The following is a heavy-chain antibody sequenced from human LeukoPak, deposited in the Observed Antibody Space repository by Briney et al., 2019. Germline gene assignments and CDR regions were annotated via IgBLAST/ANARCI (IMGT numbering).Heavy chain of an antibody. CDR1: GYTFTGHY. D-gene: IGHD6-19*01. V-gene: IGHV1-2*02. CDR3: ARTPYSTGSYDY. J-gene: IGHJ4*02. Sequence: ASVKVSYKASGYTFTGHYMHWVRQAPGQGLEWMGWINPNSGDTTYAQNFQGRVTMTRVTSISTAYMELSRLTSDDTAVYYCARTPYSTGSYDYWGQGTLVTVSS. CDR2: INPNSGDT.